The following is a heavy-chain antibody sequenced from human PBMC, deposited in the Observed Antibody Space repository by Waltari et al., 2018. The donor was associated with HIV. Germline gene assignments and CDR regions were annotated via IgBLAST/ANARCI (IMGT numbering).Heavy chain of an antibody. Sequence: QVQLVESGGGVVQPGRSLRLPCATSGLPLSSYGMHWVRQAPGKGLEWVTVIWYDGSKKYYADSVKGRFTISRDNSKNTLYLQMNSLRIEDTAVYYCARKYSSSWGAPFDYWGQGTLVTVSS. CDR3: ARKYSSSWGAPFDY. D-gene: IGHD6-13*01. V-gene: IGHV3-33*01. CDR2: IWYDGSKK. J-gene: IGHJ4*02. CDR1: GLPLSSYG.